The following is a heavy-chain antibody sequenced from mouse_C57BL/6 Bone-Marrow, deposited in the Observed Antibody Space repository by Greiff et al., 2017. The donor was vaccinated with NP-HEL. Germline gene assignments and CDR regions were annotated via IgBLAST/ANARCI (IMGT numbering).Heavy chain of an antibody. Sequence: QVQLQQPGAELVRPGSSVKLSCKASGYTFTSYWMDWVKQRPGQGLEWIGNIYPSDSETHYNQQFKDKATLTVDKSSSTAYMQLSSLTSEDSAVYYCASTVYYGSSYYYYAMDYWGQGTSVTVSS. CDR3: ASTVYYGSSYYYYAMDY. V-gene: IGHV1-61*01. CDR1: GYTFTSYW. J-gene: IGHJ4*01. D-gene: IGHD1-1*01. CDR2: IYPSDSET.